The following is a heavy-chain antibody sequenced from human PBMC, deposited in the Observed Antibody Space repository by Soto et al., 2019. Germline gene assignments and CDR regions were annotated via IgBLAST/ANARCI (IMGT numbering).Heavy chain of an antibody. CDR1: GFTFSSYG. J-gene: IGHJ4*02. V-gene: IGHV3-33*01. CDR2: IWFDRSNK. CDR3: AHSSSWYYFDY. Sequence: QVPLVESGGGVVQPGRSLRLSCAASGFTFSSYGMHWVRQPPGKGLEWVAVIWFDRSNKHYADSVKGRFTISRDNSKNTLYLQMNSLRAEDTAVYYCAHSSSWYYFDYWGQGTLVTVSS. D-gene: IGHD6-13*01.